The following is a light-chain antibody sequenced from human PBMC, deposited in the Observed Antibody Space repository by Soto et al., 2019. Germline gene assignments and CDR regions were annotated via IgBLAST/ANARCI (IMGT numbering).Light chain of an antibody. CDR1: SGHSHYA. V-gene: IGLV4-69*01. J-gene: IGLJ2*01. CDR3: QTWDTDIVV. CDR2: LNSDGSQ. Sequence: QAVVTQSPSASASLGASVKLTCTLSSGHSHYAIAWHQQQSEKGPRYLTKLNSDGSQIKGDGIPDRFSGSSSGAERYLTISSLQPEDEADYYCQTWDTDIVVFGGGTKLTVL.